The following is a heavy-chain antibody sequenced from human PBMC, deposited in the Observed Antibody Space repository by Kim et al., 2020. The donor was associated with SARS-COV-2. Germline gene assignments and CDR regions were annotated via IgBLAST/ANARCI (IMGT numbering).Heavy chain of an antibody. CDR1: GFTFDDYA. V-gene: IGHV3-9*01. CDR3: AKDTSSSWRGRYYFDY. CDR2: ISWNSGSI. D-gene: IGHD6-13*01. Sequence: GGSLRLSCAASGFTFDDYAMHWVRQAPGKGLERVSGISWNSGSIGYADSVKGRFTISRDNAKNSLYLQMNSLRAEDTALYYCAKDTSSSWRGRYYFDYWG. J-gene: IGHJ4*01.